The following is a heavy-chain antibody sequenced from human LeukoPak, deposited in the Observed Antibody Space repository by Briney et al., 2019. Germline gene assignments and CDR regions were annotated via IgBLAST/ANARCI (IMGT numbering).Heavy chain of an antibody. J-gene: IGHJ4*02. V-gene: IGHV3-30*18. Sequence: GGSLRLSCAASGFTFSSYAMSWVRQAPGKGLEWAALSFDGSNENYADSVKGRFAISRDNSKNTLYLQMNSLRAEDTAVYYCAKDDSSSWLFDYWGQGTLVTVSS. CDR3: AKDDSSSWLFDY. CDR1: GFTFSSYA. D-gene: IGHD6-13*01. CDR2: SFDGSNE.